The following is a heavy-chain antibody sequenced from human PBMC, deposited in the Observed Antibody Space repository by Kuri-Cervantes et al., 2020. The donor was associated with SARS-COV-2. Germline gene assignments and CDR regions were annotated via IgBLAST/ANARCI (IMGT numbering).Heavy chain of an antibody. J-gene: IGHJ4*02. D-gene: IGHD2-21*02. V-gene: IGHV3-23*01. CDR3: AKVSTVVTSVVGDGLDY. CDR2: ISRSVAIA. CDR1: GFAFSSYG. Sequence: GGSLRLSCAASGFAFSSYGMTWVRQAPGRGLEWVSVISRSVAIADYADSAKGRFTISRDNSKNTVYLQMNSLRVEDTAVYYCAKVSTVVTSVVGDGLDYWGQGTLVTVSS.